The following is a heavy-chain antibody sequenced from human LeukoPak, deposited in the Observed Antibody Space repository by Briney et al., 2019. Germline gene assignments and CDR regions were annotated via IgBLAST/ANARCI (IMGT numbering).Heavy chain of an antibody. CDR1: GGSISSGGYY. D-gene: IGHD1-1*01. J-gene: IGHJ4*02. CDR3: ARYIKLERRKDY. V-gene: IGHV4-30-4*08. Sequence: PSETLSLTCTVSGGSISSGGYYWSWIRQPPGKGLEWIGYIYYSGSTYYNPSLKSRVTISVDTSKNQFSLKLSSVTAADTAVYYCARYIKLERRKDYWGQGTLVTVSS. CDR2: IYYSGST.